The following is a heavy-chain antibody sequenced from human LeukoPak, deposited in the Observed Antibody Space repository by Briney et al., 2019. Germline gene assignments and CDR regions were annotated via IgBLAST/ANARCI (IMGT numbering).Heavy chain of an antibody. CDR1: GFTFSNAW. J-gene: IGHJ4*02. CDR3: TTDLPSGPLDY. CDR2: IKSKYNGGTI. D-gene: IGHD3-10*01. Sequence: GGSPRLSCAASGFTFSNAWMNWVRQAPGKGLEWVGRIKSKYNGGTIDYAAPVKGRFTISRDDSKNTLYLQMNSLKTEDTAIYYCTTDLPSGPLDYWGQGTLVTVSS. V-gene: IGHV3-15*07.